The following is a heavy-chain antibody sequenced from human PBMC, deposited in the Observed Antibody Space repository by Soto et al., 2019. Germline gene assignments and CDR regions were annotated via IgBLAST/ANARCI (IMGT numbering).Heavy chain of an antibody. CDR1: GFSLSSGYY. D-gene: IGHD3-3*01. CDR2: IYHGGST. Sequence: ASETPSLTPAVSGFSLSSGYYLGWGRQPPGKGLEWIGSIYHGGSTYYTPSLNSRVTFSIDMTNNHVSLILNSVTAADTAVYYCARGSFWSGFFNWFDPWGQGTLVTVSS. CDR3: ARGSFWSGFFNWFDP. J-gene: IGHJ5*02. V-gene: IGHV4-38-2*01.